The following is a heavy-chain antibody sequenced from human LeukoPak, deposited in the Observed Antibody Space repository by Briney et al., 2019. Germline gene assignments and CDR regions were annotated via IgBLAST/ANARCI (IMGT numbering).Heavy chain of an antibody. V-gene: IGHV4-59*08. Sequence: PSETLSLTCTVSGGSISSYYWSWIRQPPGKGLEWIGYIYYSGSTNYNPSLKSRVTISVDTSKNQFSLKLSSVTVADTAVYYCARHRGAGTQADYWGQGTLVTVSS. CDR1: GGSISSYY. D-gene: IGHD3-10*01. CDR2: IYYSGST. J-gene: IGHJ4*02. CDR3: ARHRGAGTQADY.